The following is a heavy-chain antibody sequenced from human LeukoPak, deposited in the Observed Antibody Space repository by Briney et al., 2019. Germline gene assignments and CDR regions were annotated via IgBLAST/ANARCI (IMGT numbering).Heavy chain of an antibody. CDR3: ARGEITIFGVVITVFDY. V-gene: IGHV3-21*01. CDR2: ISSSSSYI. J-gene: IGHJ4*02. CDR1: GFTFSSYE. D-gene: IGHD3-3*01. Sequence: GGSLRLSCAASGFTFSSYEMNWVRQAPGKGLEWVSSISSSSSYIYYADSVKGRFTISRDNAKNSLYLQMNSLRAEDTAVYYCARGEITIFGVVITVFDYWGQGTLVTVSS.